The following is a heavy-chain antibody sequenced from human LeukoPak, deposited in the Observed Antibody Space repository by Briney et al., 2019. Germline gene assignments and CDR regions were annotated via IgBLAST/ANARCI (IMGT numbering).Heavy chain of an antibody. D-gene: IGHD6-13*01. CDR3: ARHDRIIASPLV. CDR1: GGSISSSSHN. CDR2: IYYSGTT. J-gene: IGHJ4*02. V-gene: IGHV4-39*01. Sequence: PSETLSLTCIASGGSISSSSHNWGWIRQPPGKGLEWIGSIYYSGTTYYNPSLKSRLTISVDTSKNQFSLKLSSVTAVDTAVYYCARHDRIIASPLVWGQGILVIVSS.